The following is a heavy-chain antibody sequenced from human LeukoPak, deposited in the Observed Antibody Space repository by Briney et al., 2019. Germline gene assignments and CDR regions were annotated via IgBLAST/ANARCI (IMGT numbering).Heavy chain of an antibody. CDR1: GYSFTSHW. Sequence: GESLKISCKGSGYSFTSHWIGWVRQMPGKGLEWMGIIYPGDSDTRYSPSFQGQVTISADKSITTAYLQWSSLKASDTAMYYCARQRLRGVSHMDVWGKGTTVTVSS. D-gene: IGHD3-10*01. V-gene: IGHV5-51*01. CDR3: ARQRLRGVSHMDV. J-gene: IGHJ6*04. CDR2: IYPGDSDT.